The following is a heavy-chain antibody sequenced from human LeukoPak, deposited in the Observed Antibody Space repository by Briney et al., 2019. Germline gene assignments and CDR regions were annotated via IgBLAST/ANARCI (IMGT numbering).Heavy chain of an antibody. V-gene: IGHV3-30-3*02. Sequence: GGSLRLSRAASGFTFSSYAMHWVRQAPGKGLEWVAVISYDGSNKYYADSVKGRFTISRDNSKNTLYLQMNSLRAEDTAVYYCANDAFDIWGQGTMVTVSS. CDR3: ANDAFDI. J-gene: IGHJ3*02. CDR1: GFTFSSYA. CDR2: ISYDGSNK.